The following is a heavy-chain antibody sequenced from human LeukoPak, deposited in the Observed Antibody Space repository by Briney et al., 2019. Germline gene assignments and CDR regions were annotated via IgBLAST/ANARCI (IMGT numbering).Heavy chain of an antibody. Sequence: ASVNVSGRAAGYTFTGYYIHLVRQAPGQGLEWMGWINPNSGGTNYAQKFQGRVTMTRDTSISTAYMELSRLRSDDTAVYYCATPGGLDSNYSFDYWGQGTLVTVSS. CDR1: GYTFTGYY. V-gene: IGHV1-2*02. D-gene: IGHD4-11*01. J-gene: IGHJ4*02. CDR3: ATPGGLDSNYSFDY. CDR2: INPNSGGT.